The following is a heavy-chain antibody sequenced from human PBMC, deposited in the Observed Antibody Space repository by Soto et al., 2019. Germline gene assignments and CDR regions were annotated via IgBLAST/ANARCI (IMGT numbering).Heavy chain of an antibody. D-gene: IGHD6-19*01. CDR2: IYYSGST. CDR3: ARLQYNSGWEGEWYFFDY. CDR1: GGSISSYF. V-gene: IGHV4-59*08. Sequence: QVQLQESGPGLVKPSETLSLTCAVSGGSISSYFWSWIRQPPGKGLEWIGYIYYSGSTKYNPSLKSRVTISVDTSKNQFSLKLNSVTAADTAVYYCARLQYNSGWEGEWYFFDYWGQGTLVTVSS. J-gene: IGHJ4*02.